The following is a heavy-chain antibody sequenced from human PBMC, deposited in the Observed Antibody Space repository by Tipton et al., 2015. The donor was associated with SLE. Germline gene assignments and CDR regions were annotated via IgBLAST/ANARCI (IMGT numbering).Heavy chain of an antibody. V-gene: IGHV4-34*01. J-gene: IGHJ6*02. D-gene: IGHD6-6*01. Sequence: LRLSCAVYGGSFSGYYWSWIRQPPGKGLEWIGEINHSGSTNYNPSLKSRVTISVDTSKNQFSLKLRSVTAADTAVYYCARGIYSSSPREDRGMDVWGQGTTVTVSS. CDR3: ARGIYSSSPREDRGMDV. CDR2: INHSGST. CDR1: GGSFSGYY.